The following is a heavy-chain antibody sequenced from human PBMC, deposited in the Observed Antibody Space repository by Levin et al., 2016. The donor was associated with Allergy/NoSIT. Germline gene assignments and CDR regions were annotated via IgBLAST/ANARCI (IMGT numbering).Heavy chain of an antibody. J-gene: IGHJ5*02. V-gene: IGHV4-39*01. CDR2: TYYTGTT. D-gene: IGHD1-26*01. CDR3: ARHSGSSHNLFDP. CDR1: GGAVSDSSYY. Sequence: SETLSLTCNVSGGAVSDSSYYWGWIRQPPGKGLEWIGSTYYTGTTYYIPSLKSRATISADMSKNQISLDLTSVVAADTAVYFCARHSGSSHNLFDPWGQGILVTVSS.